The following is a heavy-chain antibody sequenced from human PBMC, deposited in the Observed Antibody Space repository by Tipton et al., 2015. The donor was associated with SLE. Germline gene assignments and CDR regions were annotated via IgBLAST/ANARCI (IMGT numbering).Heavy chain of an antibody. CDR3: ARPLRDCSSTSCYTGGAFDI. V-gene: IGHV5-51*03. D-gene: IGHD2-2*02. J-gene: IGHJ3*02. CDR2: IYPGDSDT. Sequence: QLVQSGAEVKKPGESLKISCKGSGYSFTSYWIGWVRQMPGKGLEWMGIIYPGDSDTRYSPSFQGQVTISADKSISTAYLQWSSLKASDTAMYYCARPLRDCSSTSCYTGGAFDIWGQGTMVTVSS. CDR1: GYSFTSYW.